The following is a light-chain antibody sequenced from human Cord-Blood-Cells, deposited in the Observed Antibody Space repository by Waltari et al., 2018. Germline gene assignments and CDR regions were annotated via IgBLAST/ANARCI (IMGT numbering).Light chain of an antibody. CDR2: DVS. CDR1: SSAVGGYNY. J-gene: IGLJ1*01. V-gene: IGLV2-11*01. CDR3: CSYAGSYTYV. Sequence: QSALTQPRSVSGLPGQSVTISCPGTSSAVGGYNYVSWYQQHPGKAPKLMIYDVSKRPSGVPDRFSGSKSGNTASLTISGLQAEDEADYYCCSYAGSYTYVFGTGTKVTVL.